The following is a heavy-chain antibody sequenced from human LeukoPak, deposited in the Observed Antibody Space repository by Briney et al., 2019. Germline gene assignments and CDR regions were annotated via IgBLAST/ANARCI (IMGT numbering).Heavy chain of an antibody. J-gene: IGHJ4*02. CDR2: IYDSGST. Sequence: SETLSLTCTVSGGSISSHSWNWIRQPPGKGPEWIAYIYDSGSTNYNPALKSRVTISVDTSKNQFSLKLSSVTAADTAMYYCARVSPPGYGILEKWGQGTLVTVSS. CDR1: GGSISSHS. V-gene: IGHV4-59*11. D-gene: IGHD5-18*01. CDR3: ARVSPPGYGILEK.